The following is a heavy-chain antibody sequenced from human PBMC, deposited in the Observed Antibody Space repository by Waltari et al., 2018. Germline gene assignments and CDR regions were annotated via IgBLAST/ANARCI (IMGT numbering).Heavy chain of an antibody. CDR2: IYWNGDK. Sequence: QITLKESGPTLVKPTQTLTLTCTFSGFSLRTGGVGVGWFRQVPGKALECLALIYWNGDKRHSPSLKSRLTITKDTSENQVVLTMTNMDPVDTGTYYCAHYGDYDRAPFDHWGQGILVTVSS. J-gene: IGHJ4*02. CDR1: GFSLRTGGVG. D-gene: IGHD4-17*01. CDR3: AHYGDYDRAPFDH. V-gene: IGHV2-5*01.